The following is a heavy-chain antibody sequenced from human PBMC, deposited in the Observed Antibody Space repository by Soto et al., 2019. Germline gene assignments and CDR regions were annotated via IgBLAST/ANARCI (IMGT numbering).Heavy chain of an antibody. Sequence: SETLSLTCAVNGGSFSDYYWSWVRQPPGKGLEWIGEISHSGSTSYNPSLKSRVTISIDTSTNQFSLKLSSVSAADTAMYYCARGLQRRFGGYKGLGYHGMDVWGQGTTVTVSS. CDR1: GGSFSDYY. CDR3: ARGLQRRFGGYKGLGYHGMDV. D-gene: IGHD5-12*01. V-gene: IGHV4-34*01. CDR2: ISHSGST. J-gene: IGHJ6*02.